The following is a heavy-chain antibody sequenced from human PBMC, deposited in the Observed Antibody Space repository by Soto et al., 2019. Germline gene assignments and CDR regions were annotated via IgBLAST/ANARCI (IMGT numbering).Heavy chain of an antibody. CDR3: ARETYGDYVGYFDP. CDR1: GYTYTSYA. D-gene: IGHD4-17*01. Sequence: GTSVKVSCKDSGYTYTSYARHWVRQAPGQRLEWMGWINAGNGNTKYSQKFQGRVTITRDTSASTAYMELSSLRSEDTAVYYCARETYGDYVGYFDPWGQGIQVTVSS. V-gene: IGHV1-3*01. CDR2: INAGNGNT. J-gene: IGHJ5*02.